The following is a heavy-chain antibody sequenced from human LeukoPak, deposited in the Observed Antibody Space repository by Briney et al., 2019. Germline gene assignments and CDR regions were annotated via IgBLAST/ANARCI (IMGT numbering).Heavy chain of an antibody. Sequence: SETLSLTCTVSGGSISSGSYYWSWIRQPAGKGLEWIGRIYTSGSTNYNPSLKSRVTISVDTSENQFSLKLSSVTAADTAVYYCAREFGQKDGYYYMDVWGKGTTVTVSS. D-gene: IGHD3-10*01. CDR2: IYTSGST. V-gene: IGHV4-61*02. J-gene: IGHJ6*03. CDR3: AREFGQKDGYYYMDV. CDR1: GGSISSGSYY.